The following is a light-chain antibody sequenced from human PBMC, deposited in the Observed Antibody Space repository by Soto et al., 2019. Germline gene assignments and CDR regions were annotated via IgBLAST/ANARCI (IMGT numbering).Light chain of an antibody. CDR1: QTIASH. J-gene: IGKJ2*01. CDR2: GAS. CDR3: QQYHNWPPQYT. Sequence: EIVMTQSPASLSVSPGDGATLSCRASQTIASHLAWYQQKPGQGPRLLIHGASTRAAGVPARFSGSGSGTDFTLTISSLQAEDFAVYYCQQYHNWPPQYTFGQGTKLQIK. V-gene: IGKV3-15*01.